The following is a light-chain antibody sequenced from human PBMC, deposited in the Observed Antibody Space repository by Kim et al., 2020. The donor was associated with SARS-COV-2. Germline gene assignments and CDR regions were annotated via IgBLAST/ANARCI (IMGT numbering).Light chain of an antibody. CDR2: DAS. V-gene: IGKV3-15*01. Sequence: VSPGERATLSCRASQSVDSDLVWYQQKPGQAPRLLIYDASTRATAIPGRFSGHGSGTEFTLTINSLQSEDFAVYYCQQYHNWPRTFGQGTKVEIK. CDR3: QQYHNWPRT. J-gene: IGKJ1*01. CDR1: QSVDSD.